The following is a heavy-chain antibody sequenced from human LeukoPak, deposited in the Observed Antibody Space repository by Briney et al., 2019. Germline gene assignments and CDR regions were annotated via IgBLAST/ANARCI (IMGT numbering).Heavy chain of an antibody. V-gene: IGHV4-34*01. CDR3: ARGRSQGYCSDGSCYKSHFDY. J-gene: IGHJ4*02. CDR2: INHSGST. Sequence: SETLSLTCAVYGGSFSGYYWSWIRQPPGKGLEWIGEINHSGSTSYNPSLKSRVTISVDTSKNQFSLKLSSVTAADTAVYYCARGRSQGYCSDGSCYKSHFDYWGQGTLVTVSS. D-gene: IGHD2-15*01. CDR1: GGSFSGYY.